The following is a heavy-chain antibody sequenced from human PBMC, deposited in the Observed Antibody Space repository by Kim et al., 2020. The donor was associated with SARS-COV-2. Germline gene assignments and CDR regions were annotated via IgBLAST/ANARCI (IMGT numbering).Heavy chain of an antibody. CDR3: ASGGSGYDSDYYYYYGMDV. CDR1: GGTFSSYA. V-gene: IGHV1-69*13. D-gene: IGHD5-12*01. J-gene: IGHJ6*02. CDR2: IIPIFGTA. Sequence: SVKVSCKASGGTFSSYAISWVRQAPEQGLEWMGGIIPIFGTANYAQKFQGRVTITADESTSTAYMELSSLRSEDTAVYYCASGGSGYDSDYYYYYGMDVWGQGTTVTVSS.